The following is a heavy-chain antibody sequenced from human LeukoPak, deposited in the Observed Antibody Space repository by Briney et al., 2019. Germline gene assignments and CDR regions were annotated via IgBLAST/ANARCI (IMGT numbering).Heavy chain of an antibody. D-gene: IGHD2/OR15-2a*01. CDR3: TSFFETN. Sequence: KGLVWVSHVNNDGSATSYADSVKGRFTISRDSAKNTMYLHMNSLRVEDTAVYYCTSFFETNWGQGTLVTVSS. J-gene: IGHJ4*02. CDR2: VNNDGSAT. V-gene: IGHV3-74*01.